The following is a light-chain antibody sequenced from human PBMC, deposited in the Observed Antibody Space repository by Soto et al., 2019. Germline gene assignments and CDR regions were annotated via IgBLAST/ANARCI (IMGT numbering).Light chain of an antibody. CDR2: RDT. V-gene: IGLV3-9*01. J-gene: IGLJ2*01. Sequence: SYELTQPLSVSVALGQTARITCGGNNIGSKNVHWYQQKPGQAPVLVIYRDTNRPSGIPERFSGSNSGNTATLTISRAQAGDEADYYCQVRDSSTVFGGGTKLTVL. CDR3: QVRDSSTV. CDR1: NIGSKN.